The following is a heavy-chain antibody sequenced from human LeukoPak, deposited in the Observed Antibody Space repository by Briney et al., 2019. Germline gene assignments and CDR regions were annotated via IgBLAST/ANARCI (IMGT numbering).Heavy chain of an antibody. CDR3: ARQTRGYVYYFDY. CDR1: GLTFSSFS. CDR2: INWNGDTT. V-gene: IGHV3-20*04. Sequence: GGSLRLSCAASGLTFSSFSFNWVRQGPGKGLEWISGINWNGDTTVYADSVKGRFTISRDNAKNSLYLQMNSLRADDTAFYYCARQTRGYVYYFDYWGQGTLVTVSS. D-gene: IGHD2-2*01. J-gene: IGHJ4*02.